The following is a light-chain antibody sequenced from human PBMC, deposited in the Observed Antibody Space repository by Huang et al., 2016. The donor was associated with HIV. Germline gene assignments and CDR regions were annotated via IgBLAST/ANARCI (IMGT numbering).Light chain of an antibody. CDR2: AAS. CDR1: QAISNS. V-gene: IGKV1-NL1*01. Sequence: DIQLTQSPASVAVSVGDTVTVTCRATQAISNSLAWYQQKPGTAPKLLVSAASSLETGVPSRFSGSGSGTTYSVTITSLQPDELAIYYCQQYYASPRTFGQGTVVEVK. J-gene: IGKJ1*01. CDR3: QQYYASPRT.